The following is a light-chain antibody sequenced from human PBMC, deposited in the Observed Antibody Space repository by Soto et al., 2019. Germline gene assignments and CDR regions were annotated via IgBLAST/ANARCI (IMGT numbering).Light chain of an antibody. CDR3: QQYDNHPPYT. CDR1: QDISNY. J-gene: IGKJ2*01. V-gene: IGKV1-33*01. CDR2: DAS. Sequence: DIQMTQSPSSLSASVGDRVTITCQASQDISNYLNWYQQKPGKATKLLIYDASNLETGVPSRFSGSGSGTDFTFTISSLQPEDIATYYCQQYDNHPPYTFGQGTKLEIK.